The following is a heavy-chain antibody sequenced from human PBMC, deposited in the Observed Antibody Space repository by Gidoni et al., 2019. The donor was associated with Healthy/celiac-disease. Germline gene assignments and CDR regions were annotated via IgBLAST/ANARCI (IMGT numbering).Heavy chain of an antibody. Sequence: EVQLVESGGGLVKPGGSRCLSCAARGSPVSSYSMNWVRQAPGKGLECVSTISSSSSNIYDAVSVKGRFTISRDNAKNSLYLQMNSLKAEDTAVYCCARYRIDSSSLGNYGMDVWGQGTTVTVSS. CDR1: GSPVSSYS. CDR3: ARYRIDSSSLGNYGMDV. V-gene: IGHV3-21*01. J-gene: IGHJ6*02. CDR2: ISSSSSNI. D-gene: IGHD6-13*01.